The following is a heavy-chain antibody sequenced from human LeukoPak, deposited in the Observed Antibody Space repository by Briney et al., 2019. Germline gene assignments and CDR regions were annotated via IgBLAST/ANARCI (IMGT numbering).Heavy chain of an antibody. Sequence: GGSLRLSCAASGFTFSSYAMHWVRQAPGKGLEWVAVISYDGSNKYYADSVKGRFTISRDNSKNTLYLQMNSLRAEDTAVYYCAREGYYDSSGYYFTHGMDVWGQGTTVTVSS. CDR2: ISYDGSNK. CDR1: GFTFSSYA. CDR3: AREGYYDSSGYYFTHGMDV. D-gene: IGHD3-22*01. J-gene: IGHJ6*02. V-gene: IGHV3-30-3*01.